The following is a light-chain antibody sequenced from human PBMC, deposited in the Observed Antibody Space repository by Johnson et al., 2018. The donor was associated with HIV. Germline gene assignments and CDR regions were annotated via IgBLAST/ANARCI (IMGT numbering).Light chain of an antibody. CDR3: GTWDISLSGGGV. CDR2: ENS. CDR1: TSNIGNKF. J-gene: IGLJ1*01. Sequence: QSMLTQPPSVSAAPGQKVTISCSGSTSNIGNKFVSWYQQLPGTAPKLLIYENSKRPSGIPDRFSGSKSGTSATLGITGLQTGDEADYYCGTWDISLSGGGVFGSGTKVTVL. V-gene: IGLV1-51*02.